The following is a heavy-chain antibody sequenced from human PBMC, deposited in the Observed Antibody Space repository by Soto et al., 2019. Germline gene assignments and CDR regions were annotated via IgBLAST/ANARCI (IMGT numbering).Heavy chain of an antibody. CDR3: ARRMYYYDSSGYYSGY. CDR1: GYTFTSYY. Sequence: ASVKVSCKASGYTFTSYYMHWVRQAPGQGLEWMGIINPSGGSTSYAQKFQGRVTMTRDTSTSAVYMELSSLRSDDTAVYYCARRMYYYDSSGYYSGYWGQGTLVTVSS. J-gene: IGHJ4*02. D-gene: IGHD3-22*01. V-gene: IGHV1-46*01. CDR2: INPSGGST.